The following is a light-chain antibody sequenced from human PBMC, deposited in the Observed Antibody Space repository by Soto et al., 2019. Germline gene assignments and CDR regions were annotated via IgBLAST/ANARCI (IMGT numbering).Light chain of an antibody. CDR1: QSVTRTY. CDR3: HQYDRSPFT. CDR2: GAA. Sequence: EIVLTQSPGTLSLSPGERATLSCRASQSVTRTYLAWYQQTPGQAPRLLIYGAANRATGVPDRFSGSGSGTDFTLTSSGLEPEDFAVYYCHQYDRSPFTFGQGTRLEIK. J-gene: IGKJ5*01. V-gene: IGKV3-20*01.